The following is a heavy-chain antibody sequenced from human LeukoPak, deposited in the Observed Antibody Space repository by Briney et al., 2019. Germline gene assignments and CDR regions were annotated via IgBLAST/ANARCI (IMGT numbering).Heavy chain of an antibody. J-gene: IGHJ4*02. V-gene: IGHV3-33*08. CDR3: ARDRRLGVAAGLNAFDY. CDR2: IWYDGSNK. CDR1: GFTFSSYG. Sequence: GRSLRLSCAASGFTFSSYGMHWVRQAPGKGLEWVAVIWYDGSNKYYADSVKGRFTISRDNSKNTLYLQMNSLRAEDTAVYYCARDRRLGVAAGLNAFDYWGQGTLVTVSS. D-gene: IGHD3-16*01.